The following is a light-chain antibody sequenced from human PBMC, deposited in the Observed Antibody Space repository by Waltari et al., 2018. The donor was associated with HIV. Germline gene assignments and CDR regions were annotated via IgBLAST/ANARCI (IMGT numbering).Light chain of an antibody. J-gene: IGLJ2*01. CDR2: SNN. Sequence: QSVLTQPPSASGTPGQGVTISCSGSSSNIGSNAVNWYRQLPGTAPKVFIYSNNQRPSGVPDRSSGAKSGTSASLAISGLQSEDDADYYCAAWDDSLNGLLFGGGTKLTVL. CDR3: AAWDDSLNGLL. V-gene: IGLV1-44*01. CDR1: SSNIGSNA.